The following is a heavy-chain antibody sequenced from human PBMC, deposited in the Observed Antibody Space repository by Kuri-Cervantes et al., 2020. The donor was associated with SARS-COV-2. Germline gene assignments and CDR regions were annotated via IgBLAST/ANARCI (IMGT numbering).Heavy chain of an antibody. J-gene: IGHJ6*02. Sequence: GSLRLSCAANRGSHSGYSWSWIRQPPGKGLVWIGEINHSGSTNYNPSLKSRVTISVDTSKNQFSLKLSSVTATDTAVYYCARGVVGYCTNGVCYRPYYYGMDVWGQGTTVTVSS. V-gene: IGHV4-34*01. CDR2: INHSGST. D-gene: IGHD2-8*01. CDR1: RGSHSGYS. CDR3: ARGVVGYCTNGVCYRPYYYGMDV.